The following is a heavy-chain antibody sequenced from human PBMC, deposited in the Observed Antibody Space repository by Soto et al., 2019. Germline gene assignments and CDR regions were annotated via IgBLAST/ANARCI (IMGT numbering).Heavy chain of an antibody. CDR3: AREQSGRRSLDS. CDR1: GFTFSHYS. J-gene: IGHJ4*02. D-gene: IGHD1-26*01. Sequence: QVQLVESGGGLVKPGESLRLSCAASGFTFSHYSMTWIRQAPGKGLEWVSYISSSGSYTNYADSLQGRFIVSRDSARNSFCLQMHSLRADDTAVYYCAREQSGRRSLDSWGQGTLVTVSS. V-gene: IGHV3-11*06. CDR2: ISSSGSYT.